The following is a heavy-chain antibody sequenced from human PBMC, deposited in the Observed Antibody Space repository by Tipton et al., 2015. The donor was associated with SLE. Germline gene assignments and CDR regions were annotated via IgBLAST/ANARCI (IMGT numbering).Heavy chain of an antibody. J-gene: IGHJ4*02. D-gene: IGHD3-22*01. CDR1: SGSISSSDW. V-gene: IGHV4-4*02. Sequence: TLSLTCAVSSGSISSSDWWSWVRQPPGKGLEWIGEIYRSRSATYNPSLKSRVTISMDKSKDQFSLNLASVTPADTAVYYCARNGFYSLDYWGQGTLVTVSS. CDR3: ARNGFYSLDY. CDR2: IYRSRSA.